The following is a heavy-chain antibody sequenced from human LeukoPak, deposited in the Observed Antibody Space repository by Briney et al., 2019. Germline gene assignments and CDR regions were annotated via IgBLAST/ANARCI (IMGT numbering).Heavy chain of an antibody. J-gene: IGHJ4*02. CDR1: GFAFSSHA. D-gene: IGHD2-15*01. V-gene: IGHV3-23*01. Sequence: GGSLRLSCVASGFAFSSHAMSWVRQAPGKGLEWVSTISGSRGDTYYADSVRGRFTISRDNSKNTLYLQMNRLRVEDTAVYYCANTNPPYCSGGSCYSDYFDYWGQGTLVTVSS. CDR2: ISGSRGDT. CDR3: ANTNPPYCSGGSCYSDYFDY.